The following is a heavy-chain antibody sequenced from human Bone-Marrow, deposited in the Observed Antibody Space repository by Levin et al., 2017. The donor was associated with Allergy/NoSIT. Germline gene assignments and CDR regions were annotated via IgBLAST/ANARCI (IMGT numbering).Heavy chain of an antibody. D-gene: IGHD3-9*01. CDR3: ARDDYSDFTGWV. CDR1: GGSVSSDTYY. V-gene: IGHV4-61*01. CDR2: ISSSGST. J-gene: IGHJ4*02. Sequence: ASETLSLTCTVSGGSVSSDTYYWSWIRQPPGKGLEWIGYISSSGSTYYNPSLMSRVTISVHTSKNQFSLKLSSVTAADTAVYYCARDDYSDFTGWVWGQGSLVTVSS.